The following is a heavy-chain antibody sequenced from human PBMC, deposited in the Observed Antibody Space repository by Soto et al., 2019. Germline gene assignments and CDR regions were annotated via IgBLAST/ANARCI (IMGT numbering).Heavy chain of an antibody. J-gene: IGHJ4*02. CDR3: AKGGASSGWYRSFDY. CDR1: GFTFSSYG. D-gene: IGHD6-19*01. CDR2: ISYDGSNK. Sequence: GGSLRLSCAASGFTFSSYGMHWVRQAPGKGLEWVAVISYDGSNKYYADSVKGRFTISRDNSKNTLYLQMNSLRAEDTAVYYCAKGGASSGWYRSFDYWGQGTLVTVSS. V-gene: IGHV3-30*18.